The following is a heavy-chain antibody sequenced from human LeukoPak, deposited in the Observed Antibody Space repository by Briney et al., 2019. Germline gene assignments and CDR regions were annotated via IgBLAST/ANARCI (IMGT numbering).Heavy chain of an antibody. CDR3: ARCVPHCSGCSCYLPRNNWFDP. J-gene: IGHJ5*02. D-gene: IGHD2-15*01. Sequence: SETLSLTCAVYGGSFSGYYWSWIRQPPGKGLEWIGEINHSGSTNYNPSLKSRVTISVDTSKNQFSLKLSSVTAADTAVYYCARCVPHCSGCSCYLPRNNWFDPWGQGTLVTVSS. V-gene: IGHV4-34*01. CDR2: INHSGST. CDR1: GGSFSGYY.